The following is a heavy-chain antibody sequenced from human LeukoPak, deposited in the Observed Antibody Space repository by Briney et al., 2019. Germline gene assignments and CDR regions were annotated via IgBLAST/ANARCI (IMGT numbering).Heavy chain of an antibody. J-gene: IGHJ4*02. CDR2: ISSSGSTR. Sequence: GGSLRLSCAASGFTFSSYEIHWVRQAPGKGLEWISYISSSGSTRYYADSVKGRFTISRDNAKNSLYLQMNSLRAEDTAVYYCARDFRGVTGTTLDYWGQGTLVTVSS. CDR1: GFTFSSYE. CDR3: ARDFRGVTGTTLDY. V-gene: IGHV3-48*03. D-gene: IGHD1-20*01.